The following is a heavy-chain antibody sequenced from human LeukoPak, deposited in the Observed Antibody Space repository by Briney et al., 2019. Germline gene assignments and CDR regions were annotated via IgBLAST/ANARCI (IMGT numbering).Heavy chain of an antibody. D-gene: IGHD3-10*01. CDR2: ISGSGGST. Sequence: GGSLRLSCAASGFIFSSYGMSWVRQAPGKGLEWVSDISGSGGSTYYADSVKGRFTISRDNSKNTLYLQMNSLRAEDTAVYYCAQLRTSGNYSGKVFDYWGQGTLVTVSS. CDR1: GFIFSSYG. V-gene: IGHV3-23*01. CDR3: AQLRTSGNYSGKVFDY. J-gene: IGHJ4*02.